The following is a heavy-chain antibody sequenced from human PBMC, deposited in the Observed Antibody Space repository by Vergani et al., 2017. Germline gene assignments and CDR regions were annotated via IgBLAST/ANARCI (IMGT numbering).Heavy chain of an antibody. CDR3: AISSSSSYNYDGMDV. V-gene: IGHV1-69*06. CDR2: IIPIFGTT. D-gene: IGHD6-6*01. CDR1: GGTSSSYA. Sequence: QVKLVQSGAEVKKPGSSVKVSCKASGGTSSSYAISWVRQAPGQGLEWMGGIIPIFGTTNYAQKFQGRVTITAAKSTSTAYMEVSSLRSEDTAIYYCAISSSSSYNYDGMDVWGQGTTVTVSS. J-gene: IGHJ6*02.